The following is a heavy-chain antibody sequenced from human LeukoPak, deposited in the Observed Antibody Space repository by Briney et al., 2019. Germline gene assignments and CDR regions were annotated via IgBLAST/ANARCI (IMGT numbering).Heavy chain of an antibody. V-gene: IGHV1-69*04. CDR3: ARDRLVVPAGGNGYYYGMDV. J-gene: IGHJ6*02. D-gene: IGHD2-2*01. Sequence: ASVKVSCKASGGTFSSYAISWVRQAPGQGLEWMGRIIPILGIANYAQKFQGRVTITADKSTSTAYMELSSLRSEDTAVYYCARDRLVVPAGGNGYYYGMDVWGQGTTVTVSS. CDR2: IIPILGIA. CDR1: GGTFSSYA.